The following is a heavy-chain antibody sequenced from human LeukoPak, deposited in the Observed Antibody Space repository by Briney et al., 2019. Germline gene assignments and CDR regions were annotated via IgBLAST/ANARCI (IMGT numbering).Heavy chain of an antibody. CDR1: GGSLNGYY. CDR3: AMNGQSGFSFDP. Sequence: SETLSLTCAVFGGSLNGYYWSWIRQFPGKGLEWIGEGSDRGGTKYNPSLKSRVAISADTSKNQFSLRLTSVTAADTAVYHCAMNGQSGFSFDPWGQGTLVTVSS. D-gene: IGHD1-26*01. V-gene: IGHV4-34*01. CDR2: GSDRGGT. J-gene: IGHJ5*02.